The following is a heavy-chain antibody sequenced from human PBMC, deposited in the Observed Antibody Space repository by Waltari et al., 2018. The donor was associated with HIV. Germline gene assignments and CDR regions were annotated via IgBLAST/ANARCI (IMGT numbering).Heavy chain of an antibody. V-gene: IGHV3-74*01. CDR1: GFTFSSYW. D-gene: IGHD3-10*01. CDR3: ARGQYYSMDV. Sequence: EVQLVESGGGLVQPGGSLRLSCSASGFTFSSYWMHWVRQAPGKGLVWVSGSNRDGDTRRYEGSVKSRFAISRDKAKNTVYLQINRLRAEDTALYYCARGQYYSMDVWGQGTTVTVSS. J-gene: IGHJ6*02. CDR2: SNRDGDTR.